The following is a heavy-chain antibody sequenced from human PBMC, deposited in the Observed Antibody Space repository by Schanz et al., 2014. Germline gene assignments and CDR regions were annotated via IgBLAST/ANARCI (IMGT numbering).Heavy chain of an antibody. CDR1: GYTFTTYY. CDR3: ARGPSQGYSYGHNIGAYYYGMDV. Sequence: QVQLVQSGAEVKKPGASVKVSCKASGYTFTTYYMLWVRQAPGQGLEWMGRIIPVLAIADYAQKFQGRVTITADKSTSTASMELSSLRSEDTAVYYCARGPSQGYSYGHNIGAYYYGMDVWGQGTTVTVSS. CDR2: IIPVLAIA. J-gene: IGHJ6*02. V-gene: IGHV1-69*04. D-gene: IGHD5-18*01.